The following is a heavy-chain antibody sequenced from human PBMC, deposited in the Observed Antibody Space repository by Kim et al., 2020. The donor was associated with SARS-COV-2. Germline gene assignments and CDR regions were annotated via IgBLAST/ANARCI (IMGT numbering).Heavy chain of an antibody. CDR3: ARGPHRYYDMSWFDP. V-gene: IGHV4-59*13. J-gene: IGHJ5*02. Sequence: SETLSLTCTVSGGSISSYYWSWIRQPPGKGLEWIGYIYYSGSTNYNPSLKSRVTISVDTSKNQFSLKLSSVTAADTAVYYCARGPHRYYDMSWFDPWGQGTLVTVSS. CDR2: IYYSGST. D-gene: IGHD3-9*01. CDR1: GGSISSYY.